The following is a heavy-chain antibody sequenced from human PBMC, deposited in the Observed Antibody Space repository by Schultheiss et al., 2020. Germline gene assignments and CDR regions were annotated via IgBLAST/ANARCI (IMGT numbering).Heavy chain of an antibody. CDR3: ARDYYDSSGYYFVSLDY. D-gene: IGHD3-22*01. J-gene: IGHJ4*02. Sequence: SVKVSCKASGYTLTSYGISWVRQAPGQGLEWMGRIIPILGIANYAQKFHGRVTITRDTSASTAYMELSSLRSEDTAVYYFARDYYDSSGYYFVSLDYWCEGTLVTVSS. V-gene: IGHV1-69*04. CDR1: GYTLTSYG. CDR2: IIPILGIA.